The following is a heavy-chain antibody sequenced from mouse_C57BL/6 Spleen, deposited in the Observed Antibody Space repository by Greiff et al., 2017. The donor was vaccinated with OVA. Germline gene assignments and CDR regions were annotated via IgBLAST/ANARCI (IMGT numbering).Heavy chain of an antibody. CDR2: INPNNGGT. CDR1: GYTFTDYY. D-gene: IGHD1-1*01. V-gene: IGHV1-26*01. J-gene: IGHJ3*01. CDR3: ATYYYGSRWAWFAY. Sequence: VQLQQSGPELVKPGASVKISCKASGYTFTDYYMNWVKQSHGKSLEWIGDINPNNGGTSYNQKFKGKATLTVDKSSSTAYMELRSLTSEDSAVYYCATYYYGSRWAWFAYWGQGTLVTVSA.